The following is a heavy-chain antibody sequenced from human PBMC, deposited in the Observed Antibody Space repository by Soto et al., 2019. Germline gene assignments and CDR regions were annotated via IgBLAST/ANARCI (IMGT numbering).Heavy chain of an antibody. D-gene: IGHD3-9*01. CDR2: IVVGSGNT. Sequence: RASVKVSCKASGFTFTSSAVQWVRQARGQRLEWIGWIVVGSGNTNYAQKFQERVTITRDMSTSTAYMELSSLRSEDTAVYYCAAALTSGAFDIWGQGTMVTVSS. CDR3: AAALTSGAFDI. V-gene: IGHV1-58*01. J-gene: IGHJ3*02. CDR1: GFTFTSSA.